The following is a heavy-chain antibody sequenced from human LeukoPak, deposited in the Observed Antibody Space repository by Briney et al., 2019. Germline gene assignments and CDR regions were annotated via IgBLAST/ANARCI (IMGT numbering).Heavy chain of an antibody. CDR3: ARNYDFWSGYHLDY. D-gene: IGHD3-3*01. J-gene: IGHJ4*02. Sequence: GGSPRLSCAASGFTFSSYSRNWVRQAPGKGLEWVSSISSCSSYIYCADSVKGRFTVSRDNAKNSLYLQMNSLRAEDTAVYYCARNYDFWSGYHLDYWGQGTLVTVSS. V-gene: IGHV3-21*01. CDR2: ISSCSSYI. CDR1: GFTFSSYS.